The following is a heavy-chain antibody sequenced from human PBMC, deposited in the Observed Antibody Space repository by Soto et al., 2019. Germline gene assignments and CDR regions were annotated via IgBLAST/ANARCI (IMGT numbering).Heavy chain of an antibody. Sequence: QVQLVESGGGMVQPGRSLRLSCAASGFTFNNYGIHWVRQAPGKGLEWVAVISYDGSDKYYADSVKGRFTISRDNSKDTLFLQMNSLRSEDTAVYYCAQARFDWSTSDSFDIWGQGTMVTVSS. CDR1: GFTFNNYG. V-gene: IGHV3-30*18. D-gene: IGHD3-9*01. J-gene: IGHJ3*02. CDR2: ISYDGSDK. CDR3: AQARFDWSTSDSFDI.